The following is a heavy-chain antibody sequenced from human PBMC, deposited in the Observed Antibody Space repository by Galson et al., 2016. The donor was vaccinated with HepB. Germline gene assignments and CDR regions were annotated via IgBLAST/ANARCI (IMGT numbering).Heavy chain of an antibody. Sequence: SLRLSCAASGSTVNVQYMSWVRQAPGKGLEWVAITYIDDNTYYADSVKGRFIISRDNPKTTVYLQMNSLRAEDTAVYYCARDPGRIAAAGHFDSWGQGTLVTVSS. CDR3: ARDPGRIAAAGHFDS. CDR1: GSTVNVQY. V-gene: IGHV3-53*01. CDR2: TYIDDNT. D-gene: IGHD6-13*01. J-gene: IGHJ5*01.